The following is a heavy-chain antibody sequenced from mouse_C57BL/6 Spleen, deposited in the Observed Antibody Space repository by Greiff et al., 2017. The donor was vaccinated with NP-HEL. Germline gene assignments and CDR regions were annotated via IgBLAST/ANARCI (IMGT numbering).Heavy chain of an antibody. J-gene: IGHJ3*01. V-gene: IGHV5-12*01. CDR1: GFTFSDYY. D-gene: IGHD2-3*01. Sequence: EVMLVESGGGLVQPGGSLKLSCAASGFTFSDYYMYWVRQTPEKRLEWVAYISNGGGSTYYPDTVKGRFTISRDNAKNTLYLQMSRLKSEDTAMYYCARRSDGYYDFAYWGQGTLVTVAA. CDR3: ARRSDGYYDFAY. CDR2: ISNGGGST.